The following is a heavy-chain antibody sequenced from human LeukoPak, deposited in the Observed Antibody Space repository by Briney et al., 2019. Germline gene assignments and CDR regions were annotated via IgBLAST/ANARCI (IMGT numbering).Heavy chain of an antibody. D-gene: IGHD2-21*02. J-gene: IGHJ4*02. Sequence: PGGSLRLSCAASGFTFSSYAMHWVRQAPGKGLEYVSAISGNGVSTDYANSVKGRFTISRDNAKNSLYLQMNSLRAEDTAVYYCTSANYYSFDNWGQGTLVTVSS. CDR3: TSANYYSFDN. CDR2: ISGNGVST. CDR1: GFTFSSYA. V-gene: IGHV3-64*04.